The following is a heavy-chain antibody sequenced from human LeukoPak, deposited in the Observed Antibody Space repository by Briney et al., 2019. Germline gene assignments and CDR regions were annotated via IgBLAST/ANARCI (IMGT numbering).Heavy chain of an antibody. CDR2: ISSSSSTI. Sequence: GGSLRLSCAASGFTFSSYSMNWVRQAPGKGLEWVSYISSSSSTIYYADSVKGRFTISRDNAKNSLYLQMNSLRAGDTAVYFCARVSYSSGWDGGLYYFDYWGQGTLVTVSS. V-gene: IGHV3-48*04. J-gene: IGHJ4*02. CDR3: ARVSYSSGWDGGLYYFDY. D-gene: IGHD6-19*01. CDR1: GFTFSSYS.